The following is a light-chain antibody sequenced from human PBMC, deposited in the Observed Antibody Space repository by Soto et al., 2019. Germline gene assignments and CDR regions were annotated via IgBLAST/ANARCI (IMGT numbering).Light chain of an antibody. CDR1: QDISTS. V-gene: IGKV1-33*01. CDR3: QHCHNLPIT. Sequence: PSSLSAYVGDRVTITCQASQDISTSLNWYQQKPGRAPKLLIYDASNLETGVPSWFSGSGSGTDFTFTISSLQPEDIATYYCQHCHNLPITFGQGRRLEV. CDR2: DAS. J-gene: IGKJ5*01.